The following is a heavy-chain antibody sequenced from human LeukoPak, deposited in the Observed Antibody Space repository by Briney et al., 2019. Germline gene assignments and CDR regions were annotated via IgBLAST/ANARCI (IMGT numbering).Heavy chain of an antibody. CDR3: ARLDWNYGGLDY. CDR1: GGSISTYY. D-gene: IGHD1-7*01. Sequence: SETLSLICTVSGGSISTYYWSWLRQPPGKGLEWIGYIYTNGSTNYNPSLKSRVTISVDTSKNQLPLKLSSVTAADTAVYYCARLDWNYGGLDYWGQGTLVTVSS. J-gene: IGHJ4*02. V-gene: IGHV4-4*09. CDR2: IYTNGST.